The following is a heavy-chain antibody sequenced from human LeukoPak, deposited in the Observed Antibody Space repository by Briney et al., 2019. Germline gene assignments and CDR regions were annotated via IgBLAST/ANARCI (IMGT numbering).Heavy chain of an antibody. J-gene: IGHJ6*03. V-gene: IGHV3-30*02. CDR1: GFTFSSYG. D-gene: IGHD1-26*01. CDR2: IRYDGSNK. Sequence: GGSPRLSCAASGFTFSSYGMHWVRQAPGKGLEWVAFIRYDGSNKYYTDSVKGRFTISRDNSKNTLYLQMNSLRAEDTAVYYCAKGRGWEASYYYYYMDVWSKGTTVTISS. CDR3: AKGRGWEASYYYYYMDV.